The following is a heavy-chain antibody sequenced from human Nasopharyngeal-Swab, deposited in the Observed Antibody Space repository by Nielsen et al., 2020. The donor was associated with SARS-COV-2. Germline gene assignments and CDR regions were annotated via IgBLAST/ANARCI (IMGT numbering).Heavy chain of an antibody. D-gene: IGHD5-12*01. CDR2: IRSKGNSYAT. CDR1: GFIFSDSA. J-gene: IGHJ6*02. V-gene: IGHV3-73*01. CDR3: AKDRDSGDDSDDYYHYYGMDV. Sequence: GGSLRLSCAASGFIFSDSAIHWVRQASGKGLEWVGRIRSKGNSYATEYAASVEGRFTISRDDSKNTAYLQMNSLRAEDTAIYYCAKDRDSGDDSDDYYHYYGMDVWGQGTTVTVSS.